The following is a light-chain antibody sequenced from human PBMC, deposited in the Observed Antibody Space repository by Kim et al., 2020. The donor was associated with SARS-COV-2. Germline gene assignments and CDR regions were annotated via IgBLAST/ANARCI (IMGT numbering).Light chain of an antibody. V-gene: IGKV3-20*01. CDR3: EQYGSSPRT. J-gene: IGKJ1*01. Sequence: EMALTQSPGTLSLSPGERATLACRASQSVSSSYLVWYQQKPGQAPRLLIYGASSRGTGIPDRFSGSGSGTDFTLTISRLEPEDFAMYYCEQYGSSPRTFGQGTTVDIK. CDR1: QSVSSSY. CDR2: GAS.